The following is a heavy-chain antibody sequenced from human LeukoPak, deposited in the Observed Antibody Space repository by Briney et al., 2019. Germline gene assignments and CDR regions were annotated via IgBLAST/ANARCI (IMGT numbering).Heavy chain of an antibody. V-gene: IGHV4-34*01. Sequence: PSETLSLTCAVYGGSFSGYYWSWIRQPPGKGLEWIGEINHSGSTYYNPSLKSRVTISVDRSKNQFSLKLSSVTAADTAVYYCARFSRGYGMDVWGQGTTVTVSS. CDR3: ARFSRGYGMDV. CDR2: INHSGST. D-gene: IGHD2/OR15-2a*01. J-gene: IGHJ6*02. CDR1: GGSFSGYY.